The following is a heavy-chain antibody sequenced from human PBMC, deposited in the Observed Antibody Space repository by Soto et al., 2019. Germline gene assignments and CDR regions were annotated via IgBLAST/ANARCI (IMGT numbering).Heavy chain of an antibody. J-gene: IGHJ3*02. CDR1: EGTFSKYA. Sequence: QVQLVQSGAEVKKPGSSVKVSCKGSEGTFSKYAITWVRQAPGQGLEWMGTIIPIFDTSTNAQKFQGRVTITADESRITAYMEVSSLTSEDTAVYYCARTLTLPSSGELDVFDIWGQGTMVTVSS. V-gene: IGHV1-69*15. CDR3: ARTLTLPSSGELDVFDI. D-gene: IGHD3-16*01. CDR2: IIPIFDTS.